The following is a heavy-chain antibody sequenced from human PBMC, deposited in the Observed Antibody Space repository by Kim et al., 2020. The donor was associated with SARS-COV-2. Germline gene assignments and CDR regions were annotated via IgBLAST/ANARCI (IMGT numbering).Heavy chain of an antibody. J-gene: IGHJ6*02. V-gene: IGHV3-15*01. CDR3: THIAAAGIYYYYYGMDV. Sequence: VTGRFTISRDDSKNTLYLQMNSLKTEDTAVYYCTHIAAAGIYYYYYGMDVWGQGTTVTVSS. D-gene: IGHD6-13*01.